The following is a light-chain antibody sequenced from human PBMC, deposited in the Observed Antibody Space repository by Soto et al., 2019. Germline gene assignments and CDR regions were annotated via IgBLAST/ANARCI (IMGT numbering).Light chain of an antibody. CDR3: QQRSNWPRT. Sequence: EIVLTQSPATLSLSPGERATLSCRASLSVASYLAWYQQKPGQAPRLLIYDASNRATGIPARFSGSGSGTDFTLTISSLEPEDFAFYYCQQRSNWPRTFGQGTKVEI. J-gene: IGKJ1*01. CDR2: DAS. CDR1: LSVASY. V-gene: IGKV3-11*01.